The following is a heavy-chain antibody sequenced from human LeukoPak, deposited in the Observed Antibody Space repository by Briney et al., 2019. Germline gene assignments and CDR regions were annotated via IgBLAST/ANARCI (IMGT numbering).Heavy chain of an antibody. CDR1: GFTFSSYA. CDR3: AREGAVAGMIYGMDV. V-gene: IGHV3-7*01. CDR2: IKQDGSEK. J-gene: IGHJ6*02. Sequence: GGSLRLSCAASGFTFSSYAMHWVRQAPGKGLEWVANIKQDGSEKYYVDSVKGRFTISRDNAKNSLYLQMNSLRAEDTAVYYCAREGAVAGMIYGMDVWGQGTTVTVSS. D-gene: IGHD6-19*01.